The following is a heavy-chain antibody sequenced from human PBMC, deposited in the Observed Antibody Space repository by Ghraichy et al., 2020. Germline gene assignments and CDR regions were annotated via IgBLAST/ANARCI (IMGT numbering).Heavy chain of an antibody. CDR2: ISAYNGNT. D-gene: IGHD1-7*01. J-gene: IGHJ5*02. CDR3: ARTITGTTFWFDP. V-gene: IGHV1-18*01. Sequence: GESLNISCKASGYTFTSYGISWVRQAPGQGLEWMGWISAYNGNTNYAQKLQGRVTMTTDTSTSTAYMELRSLRSDDTAVYYCARTITGTTFWFDPWGQGTLVTVSS. CDR1: GYTFTSYG.